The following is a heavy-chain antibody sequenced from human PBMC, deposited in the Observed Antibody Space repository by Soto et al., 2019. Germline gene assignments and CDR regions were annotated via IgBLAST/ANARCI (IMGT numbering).Heavy chain of an antibody. CDR3: ARDPGYSYGYN. Sequence: ASVKVSCKASGYSFISYAMNWVRQAPGQRLEWMGWINAGNGNTKYSQKFQGRVTITRDTSASTGYMELSSLRSEDTAVYYCARDPGYSYGYNWGQGTLVTVSS. D-gene: IGHD5-18*01. J-gene: IGHJ4*02. CDR2: INAGNGNT. CDR1: GYSFISYA. V-gene: IGHV1-3*01.